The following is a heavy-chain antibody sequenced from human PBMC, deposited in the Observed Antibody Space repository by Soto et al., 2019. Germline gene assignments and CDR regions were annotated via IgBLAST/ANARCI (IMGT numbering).Heavy chain of an antibody. Sequence: QVQLQESGPGLVKPSQTLSLTCTVSGGSISSGDYYWSWIRQPPGKGLEWIGYIYYSGSTYYNPSLKSRVTTSLDTSKNQFSPKLSSVTAADTAVYYCARAFDILTRYYFDYWGQGTLVTVSS. V-gene: IGHV4-30-4*01. J-gene: IGHJ4*02. D-gene: IGHD3-9*01. CDR3: ARAFDILTRYYFDY. CDR1: GGSISSGDYY. CDR2: IYYSGST.